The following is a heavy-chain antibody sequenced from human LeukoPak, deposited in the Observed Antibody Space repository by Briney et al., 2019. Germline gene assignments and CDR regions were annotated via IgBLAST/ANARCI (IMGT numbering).Heavy chain of an antibody. J-gene: IGHJ4*02. Sequence: GGSLRLSCAASGFTLSSYWMSWVRQAPGKGLEWVANIKQDGSEKHYVDSVKGRFTISRDNAKNSVYLQMNSLRAEDTAVYYCARDRKDFWSGSLGYWGQRILVIVSS. CDR3: ARDRKDFWSGSLGY. D-gene: IGHD3-3*01. CDR2: IKQDGSEK. CDR1: GFTLSSYW. V-gene: IGHV3-7*01.